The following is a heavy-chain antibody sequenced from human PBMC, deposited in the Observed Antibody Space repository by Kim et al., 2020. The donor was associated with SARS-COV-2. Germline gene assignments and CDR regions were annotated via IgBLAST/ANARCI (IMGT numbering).Heavy chain of an antibody. D-gene: IGHD3-16*02. V-gene: IGHV3-66*02. J-gene: IGHJ6*02. Sequence: GGSLRLSCAASGFTVSSNYMSWVRQAPGKGLEWVLVIYSGGSTYYADSVKGRFTISRDNSKNTLYLQMNSLRAEDTAVYYCARDMYYDYVWGSYRPASFFHPYYGMDVWGQATTVTVSS. CDR1: GFTVSSNY. CDR3: ARDMYYDYVWGSYRPASFFHPYYGMDV. CDR2: IYSGGST.